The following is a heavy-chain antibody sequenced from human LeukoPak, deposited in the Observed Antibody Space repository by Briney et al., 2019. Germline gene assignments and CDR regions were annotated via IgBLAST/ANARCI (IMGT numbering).Heavy chain of an antibody. J-gene: IGHJ4*02. D-gene: IGHD1-7*01. CDR1: GFTFDDYA. CDR2: ISWNSGSI. CDR3: AKSWNYVDTFDY. Sequence: PGGFLRLSCAASGFTFDDYAMHWVRPAPGKGLEWVSGISWNSGSIGYADSVKGRFTISRDNAKNSLYLQMNSLRAEDTALYYCAKSWNYVDTFDYWGQGTLVTVSS. V-gene: IGHV3-9*01.